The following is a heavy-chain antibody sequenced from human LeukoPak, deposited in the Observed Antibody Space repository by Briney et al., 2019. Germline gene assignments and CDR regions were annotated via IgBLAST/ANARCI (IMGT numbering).Heavy chain of an antibody. V-gene: IGHV3-30*02. CDR3: AEDRDGGNFFFDY. J-gene: IGHJ4*02. Sequence: GGSLRLSCAASGFTFSTYGMHWVRQAPAKGLEWVAFIRRDGRDEDYAASVKGRFTVSRDNSKNTLYLQMNGLRAEDTAVYYCAEDRDGGNFFFDYWGQGTLATVSS. CDR1: GFTFSTYG. CDR2: IRRDGRDE. D-gene: IGHD4-23*01.